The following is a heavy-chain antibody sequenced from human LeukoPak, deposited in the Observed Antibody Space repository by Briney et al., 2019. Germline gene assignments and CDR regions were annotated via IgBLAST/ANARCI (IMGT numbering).Heavy chain of an antibody. CDR3: ARGLWFGDENPPYFDY. J-gene: IGHJ4*02. Sequence: PSETLSLTCIVSGYSISSGYYWGWIRQPPGKGLEWIGSIYHSGSTNYNPSLKGRVTISLDTSKNQFSLKLSSVTAADTAVYYCARGLWFGDENPPYFDYWGQGILVTVSS. V-gene: IGHV4-38-2*02. D-gene: IGHD3-10*01. CDR1: GYSISSGYY. CDR2: IYHSGST.